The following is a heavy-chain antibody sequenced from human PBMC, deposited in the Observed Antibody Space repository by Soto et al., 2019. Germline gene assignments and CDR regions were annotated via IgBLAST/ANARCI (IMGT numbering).Heavy chain of an antibody. CDR1: GFTFSSYA. CDR2: ISGSGGST. J-gene: IGHJ4*02. V-gene: IGHV3-23*01. CDR3: MTDRQYRPAY. D-gene: IGHD3-16*02. Sequence: GGSLRLSCAASGFTFSSYAMSWVRQAPGKGLEWVSAISGSGGSTYYADSVKGRFTISRDNSKNTLYLQMNSLRTEDTALYYCMTDRQYRPAYWGQGTQVTVSS.